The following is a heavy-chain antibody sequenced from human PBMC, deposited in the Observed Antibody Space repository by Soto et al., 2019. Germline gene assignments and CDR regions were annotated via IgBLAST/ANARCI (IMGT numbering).Heavy chain of an antibody. CDR1: GFTVSSNS. D-gene: IGHD3-22*01. J-gene: IGHJ4*02. Sequence: SLRLSCTVSGFTVSSNSMNWVRQAPGKGLEWVSVLYSDDNTYYADSVKGRFTIFRDISKNTVYLHMNRLRVEDTAVYFCARDRGDRSGYLFDFWGQGNLVTVSS. CDR3: ARDRGDRSGYLFDF. V-gene: IGHV3-66*01. CDR2: LYSDDNT.